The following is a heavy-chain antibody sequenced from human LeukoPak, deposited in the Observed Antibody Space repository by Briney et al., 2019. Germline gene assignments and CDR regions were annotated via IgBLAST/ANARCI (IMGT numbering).Heavy chain of an antibody. CDR3: ARDPPFGSGRTFDY. CDR1: GFTFSTYN. V-gene: IGHV3-48*02. Sequence: GGSLRLSCAASGFTFSTYNMNWVRQAPGKGLEWVYYADSVKGRFTISRDNAKNSLYLQMNSLRDEDTAVYYCARDPPFGSGRTFDYWGQGTLVTVSS. J-gene: IGHJ4*02. D-gene: IGHD3-10*01.